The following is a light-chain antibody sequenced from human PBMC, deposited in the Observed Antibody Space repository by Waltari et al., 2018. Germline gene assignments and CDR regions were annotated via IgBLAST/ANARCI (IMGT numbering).Light chain of an antibody. CDR1: ISNIGAPFD. CDR3: QSFDRSLTSWV. Sequence: QSVLTQPPSVSGAPGQRVTISCTGGISNIGAPFDVPRYQQLPGLAPRLLISHNHKRPSGVPDRCSGAKSDTSASLAITGLQAEDEADYYCQSFDRSLTSWVFGGGTKLTVL. CDR2: HNH. V-gene: IGLV1-40*01. J-gene: IGLJ3*02.